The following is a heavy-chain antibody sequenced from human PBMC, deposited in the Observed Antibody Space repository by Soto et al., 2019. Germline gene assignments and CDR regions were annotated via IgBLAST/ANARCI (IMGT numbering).Heavy chain of an antibody. CDR3: TTGWVGGV. D-gene: IGHD1-26*01. CDR1: DFSISNAW. J-gene: IGHJ6*03. CDR2: VKRKIDGETT. V-gene: IGHV3-15*07. Sequence: PGGSLRLSCAASDFSISNAWMNWVRQAPGKGLEWVGRVKRKIDGETTDYAAPVKGRFTISRDDSNNMLYLQMNSLKADDTAVYYCTTGWVGGVWGKGTRVTVPS.